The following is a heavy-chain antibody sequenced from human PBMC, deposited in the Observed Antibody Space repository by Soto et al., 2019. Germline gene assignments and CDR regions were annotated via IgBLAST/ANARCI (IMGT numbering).Heavy chain of an antibody. Sequence: QVQLVQSGAEVKKPGSSVKVSCKASGGTFSSYAISWVRQAPGQGLEWMGGIIPIFGTANYAQKFQGRVTITADESTSTAYMELSSLRSEDTAVYYCATSYGGNSGYYYYYGMDVWGQGTTVTVSS. J-gene: IGHJ6*02. V-gene: IGHV1-69*12. CDR1: GGTFSSYA. D-gene: IGHD2-21*02. CDR3: ATSYGGNSGYYYYYGMDV. CDR2: IIPIFGTA.